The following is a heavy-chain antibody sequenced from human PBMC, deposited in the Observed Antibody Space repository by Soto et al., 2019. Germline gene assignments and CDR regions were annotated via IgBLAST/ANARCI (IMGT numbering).Heavy chain of an antibody. V-gene: IGHV1-69*01. Sequence: QVHLVQSGAEVKKPGSSVKVSCKASGGSFSNYIFAWVRQAPGQGLEWMGGTIPMFATAQYAQKLQGRVTITADESTSTVDMDVNSLTSDETAVYYCARGLFGQQWLVGFDTWGEGTLVTVSS. CDR1: GGSFSNYI. CDR3: ARGLFGQQWLVGFDT. J-gene: IGHJ4*02. D-gene: IGHD6-19*01. CDR2: TIPMFATA.